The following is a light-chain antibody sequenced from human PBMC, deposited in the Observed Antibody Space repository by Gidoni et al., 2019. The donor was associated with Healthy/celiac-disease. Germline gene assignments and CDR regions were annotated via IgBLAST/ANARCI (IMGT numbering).Light chain of an antibody. J-gene: IGLJ3*02. CDR1: SGHSSYA. CDR2: LNSDGSH. Sequence: QLVLTHSPSASASLVASVKLTCTLSSGHSSYAIAWHQQQPEKGPRYLMKLNSDGSHSKGEGIPDRCSGSSSGAERYLTISSLQSEDEADYYCQTWGTGIQVFGGGTKLTVL. CDR3: QTWGTGIQV. V-gene: IGLV4-69*01.